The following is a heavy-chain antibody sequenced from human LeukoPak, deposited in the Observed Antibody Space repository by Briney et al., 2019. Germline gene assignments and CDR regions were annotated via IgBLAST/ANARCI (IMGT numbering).Heavy chain of an antibody. Sequence: SETLSLTCTVSGGSISSSSYYWGWIRQPPGKGLEWIGSIYYSGSTYYNPSLKSRVTISVDTSKNQFSLKLSSVTAADTAVYYCARTIVGAKDAFDIWGRGTMVTVSS. CDR1: GGSISSSSYY. V-gene: IGHV4-39*01. CDR3: ARTIVGAKDAFDI. CDR2: IYYSGST. J-gene: IGHJ3*02. D-gene: IGHD1-26*01.